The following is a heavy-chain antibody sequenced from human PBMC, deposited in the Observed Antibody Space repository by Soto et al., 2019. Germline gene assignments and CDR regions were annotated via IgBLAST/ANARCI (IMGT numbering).Heavy chain of an antibody. D-gene: IGHD2-8*02. V-gene: IGHV3-23*01. J-gene: IGHJ3*02. CDR3: AKATATGGGAFDI. CDR2: ILVDGRT. CDR1: GFICGSYG. Sequence: PGGSLRLSCAASGFICGSYGMSWVRQAPGKGLEWVSTILVDGRTFYVDSVKGRFTISRDSSQNTVYLQMNSLTAGDTALYYCAKATATGGGAFDICGQGTKVTVSS.